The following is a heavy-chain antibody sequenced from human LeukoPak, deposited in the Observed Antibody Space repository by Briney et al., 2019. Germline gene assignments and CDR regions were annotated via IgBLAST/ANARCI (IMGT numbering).Heavy chain of an antibody. D-gene: IGHD1-26*01. CDR2: ISAYNGNT. V-gene: IGHV1-18*01. CDR1: GYTFTSYG. CDR3: ARGSTRGIVGAKSDAFDI. Sequence: GASVKVSCKASGYTFTSYGISWVRQAPGQGLEWMGWISAYNGNTNYAQKLQGRVTMTTDTSTSTAYMELRSLRSDDTAVYYCARGSTRGIVGAKSDAFDIWGQGTMVTVSS. J-gene: IGHJ3*02.